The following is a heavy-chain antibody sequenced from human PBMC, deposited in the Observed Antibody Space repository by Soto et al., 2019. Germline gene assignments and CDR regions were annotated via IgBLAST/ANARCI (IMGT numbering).Heavy chain of an antibody. CDR2: FDPEDGET. Sequence: ASGTVSCKISGYTLTELFMHWLRQAPGKGIEWMGGFDPEDGETIYEQKFQGRVTMTEDTSTDTAYMELSSLRSEDTAVYYCARERLRDPHFDYWGQGTLVTVSS. V-gene: IGHV1-24*01. CDR3: ARERLRDPHFDY. J-gene: IGHJ4*02. CDR1: GYTLTELF. D-gene: IGHD4-17*01.